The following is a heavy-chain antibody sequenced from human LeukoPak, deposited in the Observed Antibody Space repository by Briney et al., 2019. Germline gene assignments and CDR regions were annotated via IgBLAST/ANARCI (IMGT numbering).Heavy chain of an antibody. J-gene: IGHJ4*02. D-gene: IGHD5-18*01. CDR1: GFTFSSYG. Sequence: GXXLRLSCAAPGFTFSSYGMHWVRQAPGKGLEWVAFIRYDGSNKYYADSVKGRFTISRDNSKNTLYLQMNSLRAEDTAVYYCAKEDGGYSYGYGDFDYWGQGTLVTVSS. CDR2: IRYDGSNK. V-gene: IGHV3-30*02. CDR3: AKEDGGYSYGYGDFDY.